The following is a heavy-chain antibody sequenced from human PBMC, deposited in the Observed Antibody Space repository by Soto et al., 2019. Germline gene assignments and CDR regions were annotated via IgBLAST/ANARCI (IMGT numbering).Heavy chain of an antibody. J-gene: IGHJ6*02. V-gene: IGHV4-59*01. CDR2: IYYSGST. Sequence: SETLSPTCPVSGGSISSYYWSWIRQPPGKGLEWIGYIYYSGSTNYNPSLKSRVTISVDTAKNQFSLKLSSVTAADTALYFCAIIQFYDFWSVSVPMDVWGQGTTDTVSS. CDR3: AIIQFYDFWSVSVPMDV. D-gene: IGHD3-3*01. CDR1: GGSISSYY.